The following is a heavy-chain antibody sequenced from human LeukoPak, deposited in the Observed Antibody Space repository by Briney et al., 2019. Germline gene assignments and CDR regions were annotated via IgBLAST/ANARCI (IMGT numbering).Heavy chain of an antibody. CDR3: ARDLPDTAMVKVYYFDY. J-gene: IGHJ4*02. CDR1: GGSISSYY. Sequence: SETLSLTCTVSGGSISSYYWGWIRQPPGEGLEWIGSIYYSGSTYYNPSLKSRVTISVDTSKNQFSLKLSSVTAADTAVYYCARDLPDTAMVKVYYFDYWGQGTLVTVSS. D-gene: IGHD5-18*01. V-gene: IGHV4-39*07. CDR2: IYYSGST.